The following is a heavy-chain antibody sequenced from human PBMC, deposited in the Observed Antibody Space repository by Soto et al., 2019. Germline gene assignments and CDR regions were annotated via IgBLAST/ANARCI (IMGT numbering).Heavy chain of an antibody. CDR1: GFTFSSYA. D-gene: IGHD3-22*01. CDR2: ISGSGGST. Sequence: GGSLRLSCAASGFTFSSYAMSWVRQAPGKGLEWVSAISGSGGSTYYADSVKGRFTISRDNSKNTLYLQMNSLRAEDTAVYYCAISSYYYDSSGWDAFDIWGQGTMVTVSS. V-gene: IGHV3-23*01. J-gene: IGHJ3*02. CDR3: AISSYYYDSSGWDAFDI.